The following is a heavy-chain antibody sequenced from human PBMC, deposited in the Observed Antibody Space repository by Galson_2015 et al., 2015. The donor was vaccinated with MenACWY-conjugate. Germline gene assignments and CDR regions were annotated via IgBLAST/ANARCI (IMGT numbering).Heavy chain of an antibody. D-gene: IGHD6-13*01. CDR2: IYSGGST. J-gene: IGHJ4*02. Sequence: SLRLSCAASGFTVSSNYMSWVRQAPGKGLEWVSVIYSGGSTYYADSVKGRFNISRDNSKNTLYLQMNSLRAEDTAVYYCARDYSSSCSPLGYWGQGTLVTVSS. V-gene: IGHV3-66*01. CDR3: ARDYSSSCSPLGY. CDR1: GFTVSSNY.